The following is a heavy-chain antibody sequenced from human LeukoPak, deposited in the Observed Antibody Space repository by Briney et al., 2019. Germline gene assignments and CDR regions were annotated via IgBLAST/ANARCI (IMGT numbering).Heavy chain of an antibody. CDR2: IVVGSGNT. CDR3: AAPYDSSGYYYDAFDI. Sequence: SSVTVSCKASGFTFTSSAVQWVRPARGQRLEWIGWIVVGSGNTNYAQKFQERVTITRDMSTSTAYMELSSLRSEDTAVYYCAAPYDSSGYYYDAFDIWGQGTLVTVSS. J-gene: IGHJ3*02. CDR1: GFTFTSSA. V-gene: IGHV1-58*01. D-gene: IGHD3-22*01.